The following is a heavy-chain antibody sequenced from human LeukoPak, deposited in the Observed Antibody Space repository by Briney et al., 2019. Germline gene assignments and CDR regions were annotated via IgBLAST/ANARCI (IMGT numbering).Heavy chain of an antibody. CDR3: AGAGSETQWRAFDF. CDR1: GFTFSRYD. J-gene: IGHJ4*02. Sequence: GGSLRLSCAASGFTFSRYDMHWVRQATGKGLEWVSGIGTAGDTYYAGSVKGRFTISRENAKNSLYLQMNSLTAGDTAVYYCAGAGSETQWRAFDFWGQGALVTV. V-gene: IGHV3-13*01. D-gene: IGHD6-19*01. CDR2: IGTAGDT.